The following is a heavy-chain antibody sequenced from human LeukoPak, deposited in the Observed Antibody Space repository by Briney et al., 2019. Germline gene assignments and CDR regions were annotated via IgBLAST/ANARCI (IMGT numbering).Heavy chain of an antibody. CDR2: IYYSGST. CDR1: GGSISSYY. J-gene: IGHJ5*02. V-gene: IGHV4-59*01. Sequence: SETLSLTCTVSGGSISSYYWSWIRQPPGKGLEWIGYIYYSGSTNYNPSLKSRVTISADTSKNQFSLKLSSVTAADTAVYYCARDSCSSTSCRNWFDPWGQGTLVTVSS. CDR3: ARDSCSSTSCRNWFDP. D-gene: IGHD2-2*01.